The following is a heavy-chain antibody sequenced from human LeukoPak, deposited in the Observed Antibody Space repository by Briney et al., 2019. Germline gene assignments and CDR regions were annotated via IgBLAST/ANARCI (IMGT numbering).Heavy chain of an antibody. V-gene: IGHV3-23*01. CDR1: GFTFSSYA. D-gene: IGHD3-10*01. CDR2: ISGSGGST. Sequence: PGGSLRLSCAASGFTFSSYAMSWVRQAPGKGLEWVSAISGSGGSTYYADSVKGRFTISRDNSKNTLYLQMNSLRAEDTAVYYCAKDASVRGVHNDAFDIWGQGTMVTVSS. CDR3: AKDASVRGVHNDAFDI. J-gene: IGHJ3*02.